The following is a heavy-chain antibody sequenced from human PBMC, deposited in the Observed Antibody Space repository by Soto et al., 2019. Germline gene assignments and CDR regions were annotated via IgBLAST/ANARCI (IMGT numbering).Heavy chain of an antibody. V-gene: IGHV3-23*01. Sequence: GGSLRLSCGASGFTFSNFAMTWVRQAPGKGLEWVSGISAGGGKTYYADSVKGRFTISRDNSRDTLYLQMNTLRADDTAVYYCAKVILGGMDLWGPGTSVTVSS. D-gene: IGHD7-27*01. CDR1: GFTFSNFA. CDR3: AKVILGGMDL. J-gene: IGHJ6*02. CDR2: ISAGGGKT.